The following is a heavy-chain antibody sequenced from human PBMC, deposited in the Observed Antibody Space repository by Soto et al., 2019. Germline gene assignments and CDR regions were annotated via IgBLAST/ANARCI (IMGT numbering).Heavy chain of an antibody. CDR2: ISAYNGNT. J-gene: IGHJ6*03. D-gene: IGHD6-13*01. CDR1: GYTFTSYG. Sequence: ASVKVSCKASGYTFTSYGISWVRQAPRQGLEWMGWISAYNGNTNYAQKLQGRVTMTTDTSTSTAYMELRSLRSDDTAVYYCARYFKPGIAAAGIYYYYYMDVWGKGTTVTVSS. V-gene: IGHV1-18*01. CDR3: ARYFKPGIAAAGIYYYYYMDV.